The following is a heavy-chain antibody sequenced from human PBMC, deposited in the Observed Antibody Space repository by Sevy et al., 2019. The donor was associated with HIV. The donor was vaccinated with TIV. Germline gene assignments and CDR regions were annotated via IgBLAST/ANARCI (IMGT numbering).Heavy chain of an antibody. V-gene: IGHV4-34*01. CDR2: VDH. J-gene: IGHJ2*01. CDR3: ARGGEGVVPSPVLGLGPWAKYWSFDL. CDR1: GGSFGGFS. Sequence: SETLSLTCAVSGGSFGGFSWNWIRQAPGKGLEWIGEVDHYSPSLKSRVTISRDTSKNQFSLKLNSMTAADTGFYYCARGGEGVVPSPVLGLGPWAKYWSFDLWGRDTLVTVSS. D-gene: IGHD3-3*01.